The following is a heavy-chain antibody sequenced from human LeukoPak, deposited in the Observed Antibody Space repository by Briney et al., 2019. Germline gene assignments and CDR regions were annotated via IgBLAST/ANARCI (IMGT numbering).Heavy chain of an antibody. D-gene: IGHD1-1*01. V-gene: IGHV4-38-2*02. Sequence: SSEDLSLPCVVSGFSISSGYYWGWVRQPPGRGLEWLVNSHPSGTAFYNSSLKSRVAMSIDTSKNQFSLKLVSVTAADTAVYYCAREAERRIVNWGQGTLVTVSS. J-gene: IGHJ4*02. CDR3: AREAERRIVN. CDR1: GFSISSGYY. CDR2: SHPSGTA.